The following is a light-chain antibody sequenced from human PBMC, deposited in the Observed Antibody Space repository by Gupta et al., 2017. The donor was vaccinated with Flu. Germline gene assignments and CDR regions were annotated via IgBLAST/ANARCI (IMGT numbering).Light chain of an antibody. CDR2: GAS. CDR3: QQYNNWPGT. CDR1: QSVSSN. Sequence: EIVMTQSPATLSVSPGERATLSCRASQSVSSNLAWYQQKPGQAPRPLIYGASTRATGIPARFSGSGSGTEFTLIISSLQSEDFAVYYCQQYNNWPGTFGQGTKVEIK. J-gene: IGKJ2*02. V-gene: IGKV3-15*01.